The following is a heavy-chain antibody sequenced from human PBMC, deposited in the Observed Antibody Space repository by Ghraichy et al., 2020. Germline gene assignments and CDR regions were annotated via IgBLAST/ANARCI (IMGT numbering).Heavy chain of an antibody. D-gene: IGHD2-15*01. CDR3: GRSGGIWPLDH. CDR2: ITSSGDNI. Sequence: GESLNISCAASGFTFRDYYMTWVRQAPGKGLEWVSYITSSGDNIHYADSVKGRFTISRDNAKNSLSLQMNSLRAEDTAVYYCGRSGGIWPLDHWGQGTLVTVSS. V-gene: IGHV3-11*01. J-gene: IGHJ5*02. CDR1: GFTFRDYY.